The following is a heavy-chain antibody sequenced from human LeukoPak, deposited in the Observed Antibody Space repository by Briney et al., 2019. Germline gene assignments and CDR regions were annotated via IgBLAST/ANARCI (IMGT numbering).Heavy chain of an antibody. CDR1: GYTFTNYA. V-gene: IGHV1-8*02. Sequence: ASVKVSCKASGYTFTNYAMNWVRQAPGQGLEWMGWMNPNSGNSGYAQKFQGRVTMTRNTSISTAYMELSSLRSEDTAVYYCARASYSSSWYFFSGPGHYYGMDVWGQGTTVTVSS. CDR3: ARASYSSSWYFFSGPGHYYGMDV. D-gene: IGHD6-13*01. CDR2: MNPNSGNS. J-gene: IGHJ6*02.